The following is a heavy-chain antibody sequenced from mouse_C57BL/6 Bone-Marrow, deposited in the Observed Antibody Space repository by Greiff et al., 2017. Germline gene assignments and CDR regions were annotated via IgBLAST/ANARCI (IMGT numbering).Heavy chain of an antibody. CDR2: ISNLAYSI. CDR3: ARLRRGNFDY. V-gene: IGHV5-15*01. J-gene: IGHJ2*01. CDR1: GFTFSDYG. Sequence: EVMLVASGGGLVQPGGSLKLSCAASGFTFSDYGMAWVRQAPRKGPEWVAFISNLAYSIYYADTVTGRFTISRENAKNTLYLEMSSLRSEDTAMYYCARLRRGNFDYWGQGTTLTVSS.